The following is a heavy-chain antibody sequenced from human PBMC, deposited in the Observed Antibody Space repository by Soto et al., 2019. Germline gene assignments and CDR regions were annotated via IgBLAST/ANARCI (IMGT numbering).Heavy chain of an antibody. CDR2: ISSSSSYI. J-gene: IGHJ4*02. Sequence: GGSLRLSCAASGFTFSSYSMNWVRQAPGKGLEWVSSISSSSSYIYYADSVKGRFTIPRDNAKNSLFLQMNSLRAEDTAVYYCARERGPTDFDYWGQGTLVTVSS. D-gene: IGHD3-10*01. CDR1: GFTFSSYS. V-gene: IGHV3-21*01. CDR3: ARERGPTDFDY.